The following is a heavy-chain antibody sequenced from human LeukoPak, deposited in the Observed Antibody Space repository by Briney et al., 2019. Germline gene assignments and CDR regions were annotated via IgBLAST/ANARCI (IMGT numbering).Heavy chain of an antibody. CDR1: GGTFSSYT. D-gene: IGHD6-13*01. CDR2: IIPILGIA. V-gene: IGHV1-69*02. Sequence: ASMKVSCKASGGTFSSYTISWVRQAPGQGLEWMGRIIPILGIANYAQKFQGRVTITADKSTSTAYMELSSLRSEDTAVYYCARALTQQPGFFDYWGQGTLVTVSS. CDR3: ARALTQQPGFFDY. J-gene: IGHJ4*02.